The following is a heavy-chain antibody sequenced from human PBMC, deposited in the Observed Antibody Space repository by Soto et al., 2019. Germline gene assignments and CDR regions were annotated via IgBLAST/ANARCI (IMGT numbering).Heavy chain of an antibody. D-gene: IGHD6-13*01. CDR1: GGTFSSYA. CDR2: IIPIFGTA. Sequence: SVKVSCKASGGTFSSYAISWVRQAPGQGLEWMGGIIPIFGTANYAQKFQGRVTITADESTSTAYMELSSLRSEDTAVYYCAREAEAGTSDWFDPWGQGTLATVSS. CDR3: AREAEAGTSDWFDP. V-gene: IGHV1-69*13. J-gene: IGHJ5*02.